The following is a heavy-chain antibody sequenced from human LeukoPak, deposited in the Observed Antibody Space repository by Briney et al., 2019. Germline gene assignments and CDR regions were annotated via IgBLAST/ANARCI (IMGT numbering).Heavy chain of an antibody. V-gene: IGHV3-7*03. CDR2: IKEDGSVK. CDR1: GFTFSSFW. J-gene: IGHJ4*02. D-gene: IGHD6-19*01. CDR3: ARDSTWLLDY. Sequence: GGSLRLSCAASGFTFSSFWMTWVRQPPGKGLEWVANIKEDGSVKYYVDSVKGRFTISRDNTKNALYLQMNSLRADDTAVYFCARDSTWLLDYWGQGTLITVSS.